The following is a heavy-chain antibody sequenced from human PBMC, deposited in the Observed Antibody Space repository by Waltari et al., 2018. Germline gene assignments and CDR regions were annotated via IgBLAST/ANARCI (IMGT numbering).Heavy chain of an antibody. J-gene: IGHJ4*02. CDR1: GYSISSGYY. D-gene: IGHD6-6*01. Sequence: QVQLQESGPGLVKPSETLSLTCAVSGYSISSGYYWGWIRQPPGKGLEWIGSIYHSGSTYYNPSLKSRVTISVDTSKNQFSLKLSSVTAADTAVYYCAREGGYSSSSRWGQGTLVTVSS. CDR2: IYHSGST. CDR3: AREGGYSSSSR. V-gene: IGHV4-38-2*02.